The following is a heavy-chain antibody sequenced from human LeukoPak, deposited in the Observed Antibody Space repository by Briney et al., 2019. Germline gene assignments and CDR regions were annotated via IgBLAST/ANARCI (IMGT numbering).Heavy chain of an antibody. J-gene: IGHJ4*02. CDR3: ARVQYGDYVFFDY. V-gene: IGHV3-48*03. Sequence: PGGSLRLSCAASGFTSSSYEMNWVRQAPGKGLEWVSYISSSGSTIYYADSVKGRFTISRDDAKNSLYLQMNSLRAEDTAVYYCARVQYGDYVFFDYWGQGTLVTVSS. CDR2: ISSSGSTI. D-gene: IGHD4-17*01. CDR1: GFTSSSYE.